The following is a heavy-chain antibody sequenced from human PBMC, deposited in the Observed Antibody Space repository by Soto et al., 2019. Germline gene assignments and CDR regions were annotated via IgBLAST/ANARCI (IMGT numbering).Heavy chain of an antibody. J-gene: IGHJ4*02. CDR1: GGTFSSYT. Sequence: QVQLVQSGAEVKKPGSSVKVSCTASGGTFSSYTISWVRQAPGQGLEWMGRIIPILGIANYAQKFQGRVTITADKSTSTAYMEQSSLRSEDTAVYYCARESRSCSGGSCVYWGQGTLVTVS. D-gene: IGHD2-15*01. CDR3: ARESRSCSGGSCVY. V-gene: IGHV1-69*08. CDR2: IIPILGIA.